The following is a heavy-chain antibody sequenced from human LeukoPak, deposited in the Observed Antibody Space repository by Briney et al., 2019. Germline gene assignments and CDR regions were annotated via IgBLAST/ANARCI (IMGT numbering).Heavy chain of an antibody. V-gene: IGHV3-11*01. J-gene: IGHJ4*02. CDR1: GFTFSDYY. CDR3: AKDSFGIAAAVMDY. D-gene: IGHD6-13*01. CDR2: ISHSGTTM. Sequence: PGGSLRLSCAASGFTFSDYYMSWIRQAPGKGLEWISYISHSGTTMYYADSVKGQFTISRDNAKNSLYLQMNSLRAEDTALYYCAKDSFGIAAAVMDYWGQGTLVTVSS.